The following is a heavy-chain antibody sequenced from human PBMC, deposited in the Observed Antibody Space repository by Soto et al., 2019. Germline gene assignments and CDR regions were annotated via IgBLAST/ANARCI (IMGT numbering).Heavy chain of an antibody. CDR3: AVGYCSSTTCSREYFQH. D-gene: IGHD2-2*01. CDR1: GYSFTSYW. Sequence: ESLKLSCKGSGYSFTSYWIGWIRQPPGKGLEWIGTIYHSGSTFHNPSLKSRVTISVDTSKNQFSLKLRSVTAADTAVYYCAVGYCSSTTCSREYFQHWGQGTLVTVSS. CDR2: IYHSGST. V-gene: IGHV4-38-2*02. J-gene: IGHJ1*01.